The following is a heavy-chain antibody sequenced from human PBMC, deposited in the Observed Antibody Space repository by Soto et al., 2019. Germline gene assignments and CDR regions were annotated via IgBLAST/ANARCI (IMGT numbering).Heavy chain of an antibody. CDR2: ISDYNGNT. Sequence: QAQLVQSGADVKKPGASVKVSCKASGYTFNTHGLSWVRQAPGQGLEWVGWISDYNGNTKSAQKFQGRVSMTTDTPTSTAYLELRSLTFDDSAIYYCARYGGLAPHYCLDVWGQGTAVTVSS. V-gene: IGHV1-18*01. D-gene: IGHD3-16*01. CDR1: GYTFNTHG. J-gene: IGHJ6*02. CDR3: ARYGGLAPHYCLDV.